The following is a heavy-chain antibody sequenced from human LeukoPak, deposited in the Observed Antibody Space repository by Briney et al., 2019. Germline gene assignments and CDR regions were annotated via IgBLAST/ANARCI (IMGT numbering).Heavy chain of an antibody. V-gene: IGHV3-30*18. D-gene: IGHD4-17*01. Sequence: GGSLRLSCAASGFTFSSYGMHRVRQAPGKGLEWVAVISYDGSNKYYADSVKGRFTISRDNSKNTLYLQMNSLRAEDTAVYYCAKDGRDYCDYVDYWGQGTLVTVSS. J-gene: IGHJ4*02. CDR3: AKDGRDYCDYVDY. CDR1: GFTFSSYG. CDR2: ISYDGSNK.